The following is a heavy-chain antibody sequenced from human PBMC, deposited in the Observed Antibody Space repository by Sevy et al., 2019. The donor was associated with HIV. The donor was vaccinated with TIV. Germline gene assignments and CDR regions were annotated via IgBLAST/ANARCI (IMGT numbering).Heavy chain of an antibody. J-gene: IGHJ6*02. D-gene: IGHD3-16*01. CDR3: ATLPGGEVRDGVISYYYYYGMDV. V-gene: IGHV1-24*01. CDR2: FDPEDGET. Sequence: ASVKVSCKVSGYTLTELSMHWVRQAPGKGLEWMGGFDPEDGETIYAQKFQGRVTMTEDTSTDTAYMELSSLRSEDTAVYYCATLPGGEVRDGVISYYYYYGMDVWGQGTTVTVSS. CDR1: GYTLTELS.